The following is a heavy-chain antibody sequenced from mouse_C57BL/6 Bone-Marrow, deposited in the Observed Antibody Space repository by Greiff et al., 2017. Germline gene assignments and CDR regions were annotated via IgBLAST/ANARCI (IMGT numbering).Heavy chain of an antibody. D-gene: IGHD1-1*01. CDR3: AHYYGYYFDY. V-gene: IGHV1-53*01. Sequence: QVQLKQSGTELVKPGASVKLSCKASGYTFTSFWMHWVKQRPGQGLEWIGNINPSNGGTNYNEKVKSKATLTVDKSSSTAYVQLSSLTSEDSAVYDCAHYYGYYFDYWGQGTTLTVSS. CDR2: INPSNGGT. J-gene: IGHJ2*01. CDR1: GYTFTSFW.